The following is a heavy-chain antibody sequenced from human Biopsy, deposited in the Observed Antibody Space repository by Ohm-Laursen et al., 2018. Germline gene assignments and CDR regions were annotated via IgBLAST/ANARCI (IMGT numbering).Heavy chain of an antibody. CDR2: VTPVAEAT. CDR3: ARESPLRLGVCGAIRCFKEVFGMDV. CDR1: GYNFGNYY. V-gene: IGHV1-46*01. D-gene: IGHD2-21*01. J-gene: IGHJ6*02. Sequence: GSSVKVSCKASGYNFGNYYINWVRKVPGQGLEWLGVVTPVAEATMYAQKFQDRITLTRDASTNTVYMDLTSLTSEDTAVYYCARESPLRLGVCGAIRCFKEVFGMDVWGQGTTVIVSS.